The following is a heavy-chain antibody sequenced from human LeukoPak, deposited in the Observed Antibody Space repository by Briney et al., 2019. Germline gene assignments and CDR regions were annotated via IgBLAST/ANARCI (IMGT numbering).Heavy chain of an antibody. CDR3: ATLGGRSTLWYKGAFDF. CDR1: GYSFTSYW. J-gene: IGHJ3*01. V-gene: IGHV5-51*01. Sequence: GESLKISCKGSGYSFTSYWIGWVRQMPGKGLEWMGIFYPGDSDAIYSPSFQGQVTFSADKSSSTAYLQWSSLKASDTAMYYCATLGGRSTLWYKGAFDFWGQGTMVIVSP. CDR2: FYPGDSDA. D-gene: IGHD1-14*01.